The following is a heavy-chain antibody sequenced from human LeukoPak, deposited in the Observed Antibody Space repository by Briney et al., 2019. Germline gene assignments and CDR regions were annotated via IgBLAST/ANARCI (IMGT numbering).Heavy chain of an antibody. CDR2: ISYDGSNK. V-gene: IGHV3-30-3*01. CDR3: ARAPTRYCSGGSCYLPFDY. D-gene: IGHD2-15*01. Sequence: GGSLRLSCAASGFTFSSYAMHWVRQAPGKGVEWVAVISYDGSNKYYADSVKGRFTISRDNSKNTLYLQMNSLRAEDTAVYYCARAPTRYCSGGSCYLPFDYWGQGTLVTVSS. J-gene: IGHJ4*02. CDR1: GFTFSSYA.